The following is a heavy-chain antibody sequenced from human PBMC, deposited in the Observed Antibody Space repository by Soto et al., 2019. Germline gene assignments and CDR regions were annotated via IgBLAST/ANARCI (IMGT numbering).Heavy chain of an antibody. Sequence: QVQLQESGPGLVKPSETLSLTCTVSGDSITSYNWNWLRQPPGKALEWIGYVYSSGRTNYNPSLKKRVAIGADPSSIPFPLKATPVPAADPAVYHCARRAVVEVTGRLDNWLHPWGQGILVTVSS. CDR2: VYSSGRT. D-gene: IGHD2-21*01. V-gene: IGHV4-59*01. CDR1: GDSITSYN. J-gene: IGHJ5*02. CDR3: ARRAVVEVTGRLDNWLHP.